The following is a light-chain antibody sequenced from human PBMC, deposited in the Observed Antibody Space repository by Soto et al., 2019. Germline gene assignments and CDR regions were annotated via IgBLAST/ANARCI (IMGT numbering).Light chain of an antibody. CDR2: ATS. CDR3: QQLYSYPVT. V-gene: IGKV1-9*01. CDR1: QGISGY. J-gene: IGKJ2*01. Sequence: DIQLTQSPSFLSASVGDRVTVTCRASQGISGYLAWYQQKPGKAPKLLIYATSTLQSGVPSRFSGRGSGTEFTLTLSSLQPEDFATYYCQQLYSYPVTFGQGTKLEIK.